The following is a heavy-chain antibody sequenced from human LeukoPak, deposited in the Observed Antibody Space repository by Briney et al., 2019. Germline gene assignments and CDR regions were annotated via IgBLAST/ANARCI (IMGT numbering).Heavy chain of an antibody. CDR3: TTDLGITMVRGVIGDAFDI. D-gene: IGHD3-10*01. CDR2: ISGSGGST. V-gene: IGHV3-23*01. CDR1: GFTFSNYA. Sequence: GGSLRLSCAASGFTFSNYAMNWVRQAPGKRLEWVSGISGSGGSTYYADSVKGRFTISRDNSKNTLYLQMNSLKTEDTAVYYCTTDLGITMVRGVIGDAFDIWGQGTMVTVSS. J-gene: IGHJ3*02.